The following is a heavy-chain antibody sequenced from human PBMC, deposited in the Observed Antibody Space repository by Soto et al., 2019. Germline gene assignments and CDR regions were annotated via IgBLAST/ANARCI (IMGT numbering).Heavy chain of an antibody. CDR2: IYYSGST. J-gene: IGHJ4*02. CDR1: GGSISGYY. D-gene: IGHD6-19*01. V-gene: IGHV4-31*03. Sequence: SETLSLTCTVSGGSISGYYWSWIRQHPGKGLEWIGYIYYSGSTYYNPSLKSRVTISVDTSKNQFSLKLSSVTAADTAVYYCARVAVAGTRVDYWGQGTLVTVSS. CDR3: ARVAVAGTRVDY.